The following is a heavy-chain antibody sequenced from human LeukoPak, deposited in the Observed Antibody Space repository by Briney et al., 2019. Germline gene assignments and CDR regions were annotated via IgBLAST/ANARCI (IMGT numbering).Heavy chain of an antibody. CDR2: ISYDGSNK. J-gene: IGHJ4*02. CDR1: GFTLGDYS. D-gene: IGHD6-13*01. CDR3: AKEKDRYSSSWSHFDY. Sequence: GGSLRLSCTASGFTLGDYSMGWVRQAPGKGLEWVAVISYDGSNKNYADSVKGRFTISRDNSKNTLYLQMNSLRAEDTAVYYCAKEKDRYSSSWSHFDYWGQGTLVTVSS. V-gene: IGHV3-30*04.